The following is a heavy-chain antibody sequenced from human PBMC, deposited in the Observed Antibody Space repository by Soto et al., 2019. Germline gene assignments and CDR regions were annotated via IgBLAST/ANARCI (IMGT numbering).Heavy chain of an antibody. CDR3: ARERRSYYDILTGYSPTTPDAFDI. CDR1: GFTFSSYW. CDR2: INSDGSST. J-gene: IGHJ3*02. V-gene: IGHV3-74*01. D-gene: IGHD3-9*01. Sequence: GGSLGLSCAASGFTFSSYWMHWVRQAPGKGLVWVSRINSDGSSTSYADSVKGRFTISRDNAKNTLYLQMNSLRAEDTAVYYCARERRSYYDILTGYSPTTPDAFDIWGQGTMVTVSS.